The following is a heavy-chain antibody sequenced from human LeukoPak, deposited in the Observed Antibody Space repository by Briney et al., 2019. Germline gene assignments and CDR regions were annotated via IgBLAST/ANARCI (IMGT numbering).Heavy chain of an antibody. V-gene: IGHV3-33*01. J-gene: IGHJ4*02. CDR1: GLRFRNYG. Sequence: GGSLRLSCAASGLRFRNYGMHWVRQAPGKGLEWVAVIWYDGSNQYYVDSVKGRFTVSRDNAKNTLYLQMNSLRAEDTAVYYCATDRNSGKYYDYWGQGTLVTVSS. CDR2: IWYDGSNQ. D-gene: IGHD1-26*01. CDR3: ATDRNSGKYYDY.